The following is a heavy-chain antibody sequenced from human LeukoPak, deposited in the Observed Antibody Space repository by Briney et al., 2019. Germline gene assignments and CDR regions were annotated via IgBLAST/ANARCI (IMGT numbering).Heavy chain of an antibody. J-gene: IGHJ6*02. CDR2: INHSGST. V-gene: IGHV4-34*01. CDR1: GGSFSGYY. CDR3: ARGGGYYYYYGMDA. D-gene: IGHD3-16*01. Sequence: PSETLSLTCAVYGGSFSGYYWSWIRQPPGKGLEWIGEINHSGSTNYNPSLKSRVTISVDTSKNQFSLKLSSVTAADTAVYYCARGGGYYYYYGMDAWGQRTTVTVSS.